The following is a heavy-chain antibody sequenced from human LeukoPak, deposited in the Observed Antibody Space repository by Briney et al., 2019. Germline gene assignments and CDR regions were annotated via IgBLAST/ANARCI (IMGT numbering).Heavy chain of an antibody. D-gene: IGHD4-17*01. V-gene: IGHV4-34*01. CDR2: INHSGSA. J-gene: IGHJ4*02. Sequence: SETLSLTCAVSGGSFSGYYWTWIRQPPGKGLEWIGEINHSGSANYNPSLKSRVTISVDTSKNQFSLKLSSVTAADTAVYYCARNYGDYDVFDYWGQGTLVTVSS. CDR1: GGSFSGYY. CDR3: ARNYGDYDVFDY.